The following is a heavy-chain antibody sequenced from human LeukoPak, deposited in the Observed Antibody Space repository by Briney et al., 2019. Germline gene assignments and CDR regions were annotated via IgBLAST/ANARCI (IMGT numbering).Heavy chain of an antibody. CDR2: IYKSGST. Sequence: SETLSLTCTVSGGSISSSSFYWGWIRQPPGKGLEWVGSIYKSGSTYYNPSLKSRVTISVDTSKNQFSLKLSSVTAADTAVYYCGRLIVKTAAGPYFDYWGQGTLVTVSS. D-gene: IGHD6-13*01. J-gene: IGHJ4*02. CDR3: GRLIVKTAAGPYFDY. V-gene: IGHV4-39*01. CDR1: GGSISSSSFY.